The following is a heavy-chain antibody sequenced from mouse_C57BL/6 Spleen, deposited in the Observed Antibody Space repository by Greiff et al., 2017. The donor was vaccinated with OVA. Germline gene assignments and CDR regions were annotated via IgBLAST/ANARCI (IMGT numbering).Heavy chain of an antibody. V-gene: IGHV1-50*01. CDR3: ARIYYGSSYGY. D-gene: IGHD1-1*01. J-gene: IGHJ2*01. Sequence: VQLQQSGAELVKPGASVKLSCKASGYTFTSYWMQWVKQRPGQGLEWIGEIDPSDSYTNYNQKFKGKATLTVDTSSSTAYMQLSSLTSEDSAVYYCARIYYGSSYGYWGQGTTLTVSS. CDR2: IDPSDSYT. CDR1: GYTFTSYW.